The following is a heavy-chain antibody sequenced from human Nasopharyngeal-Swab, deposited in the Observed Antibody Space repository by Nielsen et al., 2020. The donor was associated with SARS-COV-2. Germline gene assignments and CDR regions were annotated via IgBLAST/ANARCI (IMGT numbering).Heavy chain of an antibody. CDR1: GGSISSYY. D-gene: IGHD2-2*01. Sequence: SETLSLTCTVSGGSISSYYWSWIRQPPGKGLEWIGCVDSSGSTNYKPSLKSRVTISVDTSKNQFSLNLSSVTAADTAVYYGGRGACSITTCYENVDVWGQGTTVTVSS. CDR2: VDSSGST. J-gene: IGHJ6*02. V-gene: IGHV4-59*13. CDR3: GRGACSITTCYENVDV.